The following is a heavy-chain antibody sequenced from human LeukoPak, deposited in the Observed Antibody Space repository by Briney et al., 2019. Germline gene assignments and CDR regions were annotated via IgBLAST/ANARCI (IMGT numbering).Heavy chain of an antibody. V-gene: IGHV3-30-3*01. CDR2: ISYDGSNK. D-gene: IGHD1-26*01. Sequence: GRSLRLSCAASGFTFSSYAMHWVRQAPGKRLEWVAVISYDGSNKYYADSVKGRFTISRDNPKNTLYLQMNDLRAEDTAVYYCAKASWAGVTTTYFAYWAQGILVTVSS. CDR1: GFTFSSYA. CDR3: AKASWAGVTTTYFAY. J-gene: IGHJ4*02.